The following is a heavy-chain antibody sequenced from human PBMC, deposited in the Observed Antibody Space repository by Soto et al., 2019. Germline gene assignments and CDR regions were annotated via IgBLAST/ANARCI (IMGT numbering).Heavy chain of an antibody. CDR1: GGSISSSSYY. D-gene: IGHD5-12*01. J-gene: IGHJ6*02. CDR2: IYYSGST. V-gene: IGHV4-39*01. CDR3: ARQGDGYNHEDV. Sequence: SETLSLTCTVSGGSISSSSYYWGWIRQPPGKGLEWIGSIYYSGSTYYNPSLKSRVTISVDTSKNQFSLKLSSVTAADTAVYYCARQGDGYNHEDVWGQGTTVTVSS.